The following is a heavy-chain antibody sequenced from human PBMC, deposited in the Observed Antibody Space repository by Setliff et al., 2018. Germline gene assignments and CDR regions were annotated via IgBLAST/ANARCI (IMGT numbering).Heavy chain of an antibody. CDR1: GYTSSSYA. CDR3: AKDDQIRGHNLDY. CDR2: ISGSGGNT. Sequence: GGSLRLSCAASGYTSSSYAMTWVRQAPGKGLEWVSAISGSGGNTYYADSVKGRFTISRDNSNNTLYLQMNSLRADDTATYYCAKDDQIRGHNLDYWGQGTLVTVSS. D-gene: IGHD3-10*01. J-gene: IGHJ4*02. V-gene: IGHV3-23*01.